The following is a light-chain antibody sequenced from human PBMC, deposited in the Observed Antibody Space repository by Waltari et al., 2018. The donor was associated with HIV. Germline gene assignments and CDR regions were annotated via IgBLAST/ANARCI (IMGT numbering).Light chain of an antibody. CDR3: SSYTSSYTVI. CDR2: DVS. J-gene: IGLJ2*01. V-gene: IGLV2-14*01. CDR1: RSDVGGYNY. Sequence: QSALTQPASVSGSPVQSLTISCSGSRSDVGGYNYVSWSQQHPGKAPKLMIYDVSDRPSGVSNRFSGSKSDNTASLTISGLQTEDEADYYCSSYTSSYTVIFGGGTKLTVL.